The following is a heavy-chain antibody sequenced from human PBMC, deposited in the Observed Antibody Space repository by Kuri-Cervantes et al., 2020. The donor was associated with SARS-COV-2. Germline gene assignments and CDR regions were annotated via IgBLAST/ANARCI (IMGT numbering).Heavy chain of an antibody. CDR3: AREGYYFDY. J-gene: IGHJ4*02. Sequence: KVSCKASGYTFTSYWIGWVRQMPGKGLEWMGVIYPGDSDTRYSPSFQGQVTISANKSISTAYLQWSSLKASDTAMYYCAREGYYFDYWGQGTLVTVSS. CDR1: GYTFTSYW. V-gene: IGHV5-51*01. CDR2: IYPGDSDT.